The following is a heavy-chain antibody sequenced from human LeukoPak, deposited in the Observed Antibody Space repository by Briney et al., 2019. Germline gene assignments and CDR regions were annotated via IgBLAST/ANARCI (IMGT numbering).Heavy chain of an antibody. Sequence: ASVKVSCKXSGYTFTSYDINWVRQATGQGLEWMGWMNPNSGNTGYAQKLQGRVTITRNTSISTAYMELSSLRSEDTAVYYCARGHRAGEDYWGQGTLVTVSS. CDR1: GYTFTSYD. V-gene: IGHV1-8*03. D-gene: IGHD6-19*01. J-gene: IGHJ4*02. CDR3: ARGHRAGEDY. CDR2: MNPNSGNT.